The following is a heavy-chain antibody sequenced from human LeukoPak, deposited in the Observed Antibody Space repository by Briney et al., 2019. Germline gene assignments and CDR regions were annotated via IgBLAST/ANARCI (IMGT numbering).Heavy chain of an antibody. J-gene: IGHJ4*02. V-gene: IGHV3-64*01. CDR2: VSSNGGST. Sequence: PGGSLRLSCAASGLTFSSYAMHWVRQAPGKGLEYVSAVSSNGGSTYYANSVKGRFTISRDNSKTTLYLQMGSLRAEDMAVYYCARAGGYDILTGYYAVPYFDYWGQGTLVTVSS. CDR3: ARAGGYDILTGYYAVPYFDY. D-gene: IGHD3-9*01. CDR1: GLTFSSYA.